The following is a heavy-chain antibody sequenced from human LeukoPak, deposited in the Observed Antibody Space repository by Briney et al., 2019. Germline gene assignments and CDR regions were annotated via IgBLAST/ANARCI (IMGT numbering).Heavy chain of an antibody. J-gene: IGHJ5*02. CDR2: LNYSGSGT. V-gene: IGHV3-23*01. CDR1: GITFSTYA. CDR3: AKEEYDSGWYKWYGP. D-gene: IGHD6-19*01. Sequence: PGGSLRLSCAASGITFSTYAMTWVRQAPGKGLDRVSRLNYSGSGTFYADSVKGRFTISRDKSKDTPYLQMNSLRVEDTAVYYCAKEEYDSGWYKWYGPWGQGTLVTVSS.